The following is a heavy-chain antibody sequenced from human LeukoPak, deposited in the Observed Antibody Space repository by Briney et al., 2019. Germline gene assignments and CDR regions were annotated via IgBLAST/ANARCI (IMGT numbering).Heavy chain of an antibody. J-gene: IGHJ4*02. CDR1: EYTSTNYV. V-gene: IGHV1-3*01. Sequence: ASVKVSCKASEYTSTNYVIHWVRQAPGQRPEWMGWINAGNGDTKYSHHFQGRVTITRDTSASTAYMEMSSLTSEDTALYYCARDDCGDTCYPGGYWGQGTLVTVSS. CDR2: INAGNGDT. D-gene: IGHD2-21*01. CDR3: ARDDCGDTCYPGGY.